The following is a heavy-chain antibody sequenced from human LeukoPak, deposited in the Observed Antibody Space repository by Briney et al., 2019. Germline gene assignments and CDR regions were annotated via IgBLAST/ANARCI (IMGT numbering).Heavy chain of an antibody. Sequence: PSETLSLTCTVSGGSISNYYWSWIRQPPGKGLEWIAYVYCTGRTLYNPSLESRVTISVDTSKTQFSLTVTSVTAADTAVYYCARHMSVSYDAFDLWGRGTTVTVSS. D-gene: IGHD3-10*01. CDR3: ARHMSVSYDAFDL. J-gene: IGHJ3*01. V-gene: IGHV4-59*08. CDR1: GGSISNYY. CDR2: VYCTGRT.